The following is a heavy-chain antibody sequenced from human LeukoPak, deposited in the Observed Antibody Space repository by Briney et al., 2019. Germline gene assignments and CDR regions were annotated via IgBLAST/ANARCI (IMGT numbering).Heavy chain of an antibody. Sequence: GSLRLSCAASGFTFTDYAMNWVRQAPEKGLEWISTISDNGGETYYADSVKGRFAISGDNSKNTLFLQMNSLRAEDSAVYYCATDRERDPSVYYLVGGQGTLITVSS. J-gene: IGHJ4*02. V-gene: IGHV3-23*01. CDR2: ISDNGGET. CDR1: GFTFTDYA. CDR3: ATDRERDPSVYYLV. D-gene: IGHD3-22*01.